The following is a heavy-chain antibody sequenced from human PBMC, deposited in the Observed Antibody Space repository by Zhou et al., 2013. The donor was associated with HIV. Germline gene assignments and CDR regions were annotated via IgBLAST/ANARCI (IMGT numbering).Heavy chain of an antibody. D-gene: IGHD2-2*01. CDR1: GGTFS. J-gene: IGHJ4*02. CDR2: IIPIFGRA. V-gene: IGHV1-69*12. CDR3: ARSLEDIVVVPAAISRPLDY. Sequence: QVQLVQSGAEVKKPGSSVKVSCKASGGTFSISWVRQAPGQGLEWMGGIIPIFGRANYAQKFQGRVTITADESTTTAHMELSSLRSEDTAVYYCARSLEDIVVVPAAISRPLDYWGQGTLVTVSS.